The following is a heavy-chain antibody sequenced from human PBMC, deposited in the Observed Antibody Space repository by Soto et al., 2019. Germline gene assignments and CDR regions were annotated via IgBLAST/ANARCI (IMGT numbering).Heavy chain of an antibody. CDR3: ARDVGGWYSHYYYYGMDV. CDR2: ISSSSSTI. V-gene: IGHV3-48*02. Sequence: PGGSLRLSCAASGFTFSSYSMNWVRQAPGKGLEWVSYISSSSSTIYYADSVKGRFTISRDNAKNSLYLQMNSLRDEDTAVYYSARDVGGWYSHYYYYGMDVWGQGTTVTVSS. D-gene: IGHD6-19*01. J-gene: IGHJ6*02. CDR1: GFTFSSYS.